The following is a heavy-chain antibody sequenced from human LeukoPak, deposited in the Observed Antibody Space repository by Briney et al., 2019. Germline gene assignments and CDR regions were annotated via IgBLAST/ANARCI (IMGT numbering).Heavy chain of an antibody. Sequence: GRSLRLSCAASGFTFSSHALHWVREAPGKGLEWVAVISSDGSYKYYADSVKGRFTISRDNSKNTLYLQMNSLIPEDTAVYYCARQYISGQWYFDYWGQGTLVTVSS. CDR1: GFTFSSHA. CDR3: ARQYISGQWYFDY. J-gene: IGHJ4*02. V-gene: IGHV3-30*04. D-gene: IGHD5-18*01. CDR2: ISSDGSYK.